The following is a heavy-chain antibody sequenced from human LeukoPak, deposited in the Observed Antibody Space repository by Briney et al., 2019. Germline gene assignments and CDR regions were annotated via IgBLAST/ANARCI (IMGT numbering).Heavy chain of an antibody. J-gene: IGHJ4*02. CDR1: GFTFSSYD. D-gene: IGHD6-19*01. V-gene: IGHV3-13*01. Sequence: GGSLRLSCAASGFTFSSYDMHWVRQATGKGLEWVSAIGTAGDTYYPGSVKGRFTISRENAKNSLYLQINSLRAGDTAVYYCARDRVRAVAVRGGHDYWGQGTLVTVSS. CDR2: IGTAGDT. CDR3: ARDRVRAVAVRGGHDY.